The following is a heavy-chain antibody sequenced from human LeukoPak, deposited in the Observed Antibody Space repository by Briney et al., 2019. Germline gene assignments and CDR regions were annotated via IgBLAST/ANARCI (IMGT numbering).Heavy chain of an antibody. CDR2: IIPIFGTA. CDR1: GGSFSSYA. J-gene: IGHJ3*02. Sequence: SVNVSCKASGGSFSSYAISWVRQAPGQGLEWMGGIIPIFGTANYAQKFQGRVTITTDESTSTAYMELSSLRSEDTAVYYCASFAYSSSSPWAFDIWGQGTMVTVSS. D-gene: IGHD6-6*01. V-gene: IGHV1-69*05. CDR3: ASFAYSSSSPWAFDI.